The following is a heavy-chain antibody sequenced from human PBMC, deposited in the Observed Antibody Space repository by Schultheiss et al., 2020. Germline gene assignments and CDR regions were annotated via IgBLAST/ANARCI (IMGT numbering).Heavy chain of an antibody. Sequence: GGSLRLSCTASGFSLYVSTIHWVRQAPGKGLEWVGRIRSKDNGYETAYAVSVKGRFTISRDDLKNTGYVQMNSLKTEDKAVYYCTIREMFTINAFDYWGQGTLVTVSS. CDR3: TIREMFTINAFDY. CDR2: IRSKDNGYET. V-gene: IGHV3-73*01. CDR1: GFSLYVST. D-gene: IGHD5-24*01. J-gene: IGHJ4*02.